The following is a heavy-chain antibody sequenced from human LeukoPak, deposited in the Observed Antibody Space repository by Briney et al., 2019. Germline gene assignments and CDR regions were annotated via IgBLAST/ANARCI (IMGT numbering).Heavy chain of an antibody. J-gene: IGHJ6*02. CDR1: GGTFSSYA. CDR3: ARDYCSSTSCLFSAFSMDV. Sequence: ASVKVSCKASGGTFSSYAISWVRQAPGKGLECMGGIIPIFGTANYAQKFQGRVTITADESTSTAYMELSSLRSEDTAVYYCARDYCSSTSCLFSAFSMDVWGQGTTVTVSS. D-gene: IGHD2-2*01. V-gene: IGHV1-69*01. CDR2: IIPIFGTA.